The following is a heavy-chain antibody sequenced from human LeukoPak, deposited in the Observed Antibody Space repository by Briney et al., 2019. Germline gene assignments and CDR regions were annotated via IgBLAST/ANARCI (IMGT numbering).Heavy chain of an antibody. V-gene: IGHV3-43*02. J-gene: IGHJ4*02. CDR3: AKESGKFDY. CDR2: ISGDGVST. Sequence: GGSLRLSCVGSGLPIADFAMHWVRQAPGKGLEWVSLISGDGVSTFYADSVKGRFSISRDNSKNSLYLEMNSLRTEDAAMYYCAKESGKFDYWGKGTRVGVSS. CDR1: GLPIADFA.